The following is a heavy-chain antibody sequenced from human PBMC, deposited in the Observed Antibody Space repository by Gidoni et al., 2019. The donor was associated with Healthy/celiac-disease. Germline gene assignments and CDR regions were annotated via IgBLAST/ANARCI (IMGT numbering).Heavy chain of an antibody. Sequence: QVQLQESGPGLVKPSQTLSLTSTFSGGSLSSGSYYWSWVRQPSGKGLEWIGLIYTSGSTHSNPSLKSRVTISVDTSKNQFSLKLSSVTAADTAVYYCARDPIDCGGDCYPGAFDIWGQGTMVTVSS. CDR2: IYTSGST. CDR1: GGSLSSGSYY. J-gene: IGHJ3*02. D-gene: IGHD2-21*02. V-gene: IGHV4-61*02. CDR3: ARDPIDCGGDCYPGAFDI.